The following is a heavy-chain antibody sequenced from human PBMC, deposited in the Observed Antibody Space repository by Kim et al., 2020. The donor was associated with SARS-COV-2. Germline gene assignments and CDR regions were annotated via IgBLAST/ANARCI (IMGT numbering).Heavy chain of an antibody. Sequence: KGRFTISRDNSKNTLYLQMNSLRAEDTAVYYCAKRPQEKAFRYNWNYETNWGQGTLVTVSS. J-gene: IGHJ4*02. V-gene: IGHV3-23*01. CDR3: AKRPQEKAFRYNWNYETN. D-gene: IGHD1-7*01.